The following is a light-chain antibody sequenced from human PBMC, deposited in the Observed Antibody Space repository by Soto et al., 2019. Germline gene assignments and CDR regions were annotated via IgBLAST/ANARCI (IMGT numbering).Light chain of an antibody. CDR3: GSYTRSSTLV. CDR2: DVN. CDR1: SSDIGGYNY. Sequence: QSALTQPASVSGSPGQSITISCTGTSSDIGGYNYVSWYQQHPGKAPKLMIYDVNNRPSGVSTRFSGSKSGNTASLTISGLQAEDEADYYCGSYTRSSTLVFGGGTKLTVL. J-gene: IGLJ2*01. V-gene: IGLV2-14*03.